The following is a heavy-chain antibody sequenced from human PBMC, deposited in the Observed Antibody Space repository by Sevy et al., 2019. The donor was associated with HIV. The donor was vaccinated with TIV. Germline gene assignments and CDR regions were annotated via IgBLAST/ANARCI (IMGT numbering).Heavy chain of an antibody. V-gene: IGHV3-30-3*01. CDR3: ARTRGGYSYGTPYYYYYYMDV. D-gene: IGHD5-18*01. CDR1: GFTFSSYA. CDR2: ISYDGSNK. Sequence: GGSLRLSCAASGFTFSSYAMHWVSQAPGKGLEWVAVISYDGSNKYYADSVKGRFTISRDNSKNTLYLQMNSLRAEDTAVYYCARTRGGYSYGTPYYYYYYMDVWGKGTTVTVSS. J-gene: IGHJ6*03.